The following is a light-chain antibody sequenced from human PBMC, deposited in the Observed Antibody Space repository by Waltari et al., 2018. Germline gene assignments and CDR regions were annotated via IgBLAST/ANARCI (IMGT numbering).Light chain of an antibody. V-gene: IGLV3-1*01. J-gene: IGLJ2*01. CDR2: QVN. CDR3: QACDITTEVV. CDR1: KLADTY. Sequence: SYELTQPPSISVSPGQTARLTCSGEKLADTYVSWYQQKSGQSPTLVIYQVNKRPSGIAERFSGSNSRNTATLTISETRTVDEADFYCQACDITTEVVFGGGTKLTVL.